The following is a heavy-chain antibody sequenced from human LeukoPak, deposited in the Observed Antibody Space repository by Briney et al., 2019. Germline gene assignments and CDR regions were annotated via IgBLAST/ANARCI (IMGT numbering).Heavy chain of an antibody. V-gene: IGHV3-23*01. CDR3: AKSKGSIVVVPFDY. D-gene: IGHD3-22*01. CDR2: ISGSGGST. Sequence: GGSLGLSCAASGFTFSSYAMSWVRQAPGKGLEWVSAISGSGGSTYYADSVKGRFTISRGNSKNTLYLQMNSLRAEDTAVYYCAKSKGSIVVVPFDYWGQGTLVTVSS. CDR1: GFTFSSYA. J-gene: IGHJ4*02.